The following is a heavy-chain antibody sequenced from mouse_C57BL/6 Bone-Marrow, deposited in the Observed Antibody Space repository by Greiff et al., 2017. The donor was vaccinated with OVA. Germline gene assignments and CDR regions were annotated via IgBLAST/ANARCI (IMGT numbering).Heavy chain of an antibody. CDR3: ARRYDSRDWFAY. CDR1: GYSITSGYY. D-gene: IGHD2-4*01. V-gene: IGHV3-6*01. CDR2: ISYDGSN. Sequence: EVQLQESGPGLVKPSQSLSLTCSVTGYSITSGYYWNWIRQFPGNKLEWMGYISYDGSNNYNPSLKNRISITRDTSKNQFFLKLNSVTTEDTATYYCARRYDSRDWFAYWGQGTLVTVSA. J-gene: IGHJ3*01.